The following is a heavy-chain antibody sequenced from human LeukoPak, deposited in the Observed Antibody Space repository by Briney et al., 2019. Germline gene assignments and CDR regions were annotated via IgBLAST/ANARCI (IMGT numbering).Heavy chain of an antibody. V-gene: IGHV3-48*02. CDR3: ARATSTSGLTFDY. Sequence: SGGSLRLSCAASGFTFSTYRMNWVRQAPGKGLEWLSYINIDSSTIYYTDSLKGRFTISRDNAKNSLYPQMNSLRDEDTAVYYCARATSTSGLTFDYWGQGTLVTVSS. CDR1: GFTFSTYR. CDR2: INIDSSTI. J-gene: IGHJ4*02. D-gene: IGHD6-19*01.